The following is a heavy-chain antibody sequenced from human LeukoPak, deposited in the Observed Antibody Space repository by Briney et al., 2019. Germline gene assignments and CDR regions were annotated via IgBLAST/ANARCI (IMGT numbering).Heavy chain of an antibody. V-gene: IGHV3-21*04. CDR1: EFTFSGYT. Sequence: GGSLRLSCAASEFTFSGYTMNWVRQAPGKGLEWVSSISSSSSYIYYADSVKGRFTISRDNSKNTLYLQMNSLRAEDTAVYYCANLRGGSYAYWGQGTLVTVS. CDR2: ISSSSSYI. J-gene: IGHJ4*02. D-gene: IGHD1-26*01. CDR3: ANLRGGSYAY.